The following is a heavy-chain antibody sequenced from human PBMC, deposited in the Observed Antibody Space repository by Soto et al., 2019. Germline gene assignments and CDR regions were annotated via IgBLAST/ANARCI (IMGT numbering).Heavy chain of an antibody. CDR3: ARGVEDQLVPGPYSYSGMDF. J-gene: IGHJ6*02. CDR2: MNPYNGNT. Sequence: GASVKVSCKASGYTFTSYDINRVRQATGQGLEWLGWMNPYNGNTGYAQKFQDRVTMTRNTSTNTAYMELSSLRSEDTAVYYCARGVEDQLVPGPYSYSGMDFWGQGTTVTVSS. D-gene: IGHD6-6*01. V-gene: IGHV1-8*01. CDR1: GYTFTSYD.